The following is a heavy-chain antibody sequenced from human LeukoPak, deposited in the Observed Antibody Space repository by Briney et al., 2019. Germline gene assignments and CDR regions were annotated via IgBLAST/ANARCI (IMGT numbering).Heavy chain of an antibody. CDR2: INPSGGST. CDR3: ARMGLDILTGYYHDY. D-gene: IGHD3-9*01. Sequence: ASVKVSCKASGYTFTSYYMHWVRQAPAQGLEWMGIINPSGGSTSYAQKFQGRVTMTSDTSTSTVYMELSSLRSEDTTVYYCARMGLDILTGYYHDYWGQGTLVTVSS. CDR1: GYTFTSYY. V-gene: IGHV1-46*01. J-gene: IGHJ4*02.